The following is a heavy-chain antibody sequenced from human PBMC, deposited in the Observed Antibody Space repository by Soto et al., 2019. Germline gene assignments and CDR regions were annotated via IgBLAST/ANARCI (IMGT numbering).Heavy chain of an antibody. CDR1: GYTFTNYG. Sequence: ASVKVSCKASGYTFTNYGVTWVRQAPGQGLEWMGWISGYNGNTNYAQKYQGRVTMTIDTSTNTAYMELSSLRSDDTAGYYCARDEVPAANWLDPWGQGTLVTVSS. CDR3: ARDEVPAANWLDP. CDR2: ISGYNGNT. D-gene: IGHD2-2*01. V-gene: IGHV1-18*01. J-gene: IGHJ5*02.